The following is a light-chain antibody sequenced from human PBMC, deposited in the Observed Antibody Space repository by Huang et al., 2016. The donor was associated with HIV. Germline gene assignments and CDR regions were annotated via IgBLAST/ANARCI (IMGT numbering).Light chain of an antibody. J-gene: IGKJ1*01. Sequence: DIQMTQSPSSLSASVGDRVSITCRASQGISTYLNWYQQKPGRAPKLLSYAASTLQSVVSSRFSGSGSGTDFTLTISSLQPEDIATYYCQQSYSTPGWTFGRGTKVEI. V-gene: IGKV1-39*01. CDR2: AAS. CDR1: QGISTY. CDR3: QQSYSTPGWT.